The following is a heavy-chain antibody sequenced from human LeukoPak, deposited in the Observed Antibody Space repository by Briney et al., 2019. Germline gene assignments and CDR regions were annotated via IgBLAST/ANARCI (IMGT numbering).Heavy chain of an antibody. CDR3: ARVGDSSGWYFRFFFDY. CDR2: IYYSGSA. D-gene: IGHD6-19*01. V-gene: IGHV4-39*07. CDR1: GGSVNSGTYY. Sequence: PSETLSLTCTVSGGSVNSGTYYWSWIRQPPGKGLEWIGNIYYSGSAYYNPSLKSRVTMSVDTSKNQFSLKLSSVTAADTAVYYCARVGDSSGWYFRFFFDYWGQGTLVTVSS. J-gene: IGHJ4*02.